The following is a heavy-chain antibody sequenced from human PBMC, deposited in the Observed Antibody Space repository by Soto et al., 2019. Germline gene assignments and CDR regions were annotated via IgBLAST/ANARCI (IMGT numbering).Heavy chain of an antibody. J-gene: IGHJ5*02. CDR1: GGSFSGYY. CDR3: ARIPDDFWSGYPEDWFDP. Sequence: QVQLQQWGAGLLKPSETLSLTCAVYGGSFSGYYWSWIRQPPGKGLEWIGEINHSGSTNYNPSLKSRVTISVDTSKNQFSLKLGSVTAADTSVYYCARIPDDFWSGYPEDWFDPWGQGTLVTVSS. D-gene: IGHD3-3*01. V-gene: IGHV4-34*01. CDR2: INHSGST.